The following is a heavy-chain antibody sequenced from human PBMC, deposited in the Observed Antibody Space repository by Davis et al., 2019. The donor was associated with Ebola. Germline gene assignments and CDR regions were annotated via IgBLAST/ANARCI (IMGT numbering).Heavy chain of an antibody. Sequence: AASVKVSCKASGYTFTGYYMHWVRQAPGQGLEWMGWINPNSGGTNYAQKFQGWVTMTRDTSISTAYMELSRLRSDDTAVYYCARGGYSYGYYYYGMDDWGQGTTVTVSS. D-gene: IGHD5-18*01. CDR1: GYTFTGYY. J-gene: IGHJ6*02. CDR2: INPNSGGT. CDR3: ARGGYSYGYYYYGMDD. V-gene: IGHV1-2*04.